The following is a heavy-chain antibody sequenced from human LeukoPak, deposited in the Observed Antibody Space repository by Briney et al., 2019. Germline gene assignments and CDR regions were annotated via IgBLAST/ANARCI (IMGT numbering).Heavy chain of an antibody. Sequence: GGSLRLSCAASGFTFSSYEMNWVRQAPGKGLEWVPYISSSCSTIYYADSVKGRFTISRDNAKNSLYLQMNSLRAEDTAVYYCARVDSSGWYGYWGQGTLVTVSS. CDR1: GFTFSSYE. CDR2: ISSSCSTI. V-gene: IGHV3-48*03. D-gene: IGHD6-19*01. CDR3: ARVDSSGWYGY. J-gene: IGHJ4*02.